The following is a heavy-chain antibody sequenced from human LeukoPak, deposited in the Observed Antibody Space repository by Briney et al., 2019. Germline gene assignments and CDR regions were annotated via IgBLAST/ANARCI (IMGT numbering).Heavy chain of an antibody. CDR1: GFTFSSYA. CDR3: ARDSYSSGWDYFDY. CDR2: IPYDGSNK. D-gene: IGHD6-19*01. J-gene: IGHJ4*02. Sequence: PGGSLRLSCAASGFTFSSYAMHWVRQAPGKGLEWVAVIPYDGSNKFYADSVKGRFTISRDNSKSTLYLQMNSLRVEDTAVYYCARDSYSSGWDYFDYWGQGTLVTVSS. V-gene: IGHV3-30-3*01.